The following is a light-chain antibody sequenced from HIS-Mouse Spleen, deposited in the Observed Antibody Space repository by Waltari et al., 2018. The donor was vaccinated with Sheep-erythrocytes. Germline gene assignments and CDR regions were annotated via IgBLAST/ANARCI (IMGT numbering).Light chain of an antibody. J-gene: IGLJ2*01. Sequence: QSALTQPPSASGSPGQSVTISCTGTSSDVGGYNYVSWYQQHPGNAPKLMIYEVSKRPSGVPDLFSGSKSGNTASLTVSGLQAEDEADYYCSSYAGSNNVVFGGGTKLTVL. CDR1: SSDVGGYNY. V-gene: IGLV2-8*01. CDR2: EVS. CDR3: SSYAGSNNVV.